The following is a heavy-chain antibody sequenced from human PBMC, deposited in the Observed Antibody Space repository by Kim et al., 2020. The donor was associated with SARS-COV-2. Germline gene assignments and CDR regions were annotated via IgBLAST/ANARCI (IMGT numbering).Heavy chain of an antibody. J-gene: IGHJ6*02. CDR1: GFIFGGHD. V-gene: IGHV3-13*01. CDR3: ARWIHLGLGVEV. CDR2: IGTSGGT. D-gene: IGHD5-18*01. Sequence: GGSLRLSCAASGFIFGGHDMHWVRQVTGKGLEWVAAIGTSGGTFYEAYVKGRFIISRENGENSLFLQMDSLRGGDTAIYYCARWIHLGLGVEVWGRGTTVTVSS.